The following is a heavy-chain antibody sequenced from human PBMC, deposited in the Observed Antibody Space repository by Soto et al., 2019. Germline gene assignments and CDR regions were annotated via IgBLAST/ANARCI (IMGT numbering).Heavy chain of an antibody. CDR2: ISWNSGSI. CDR1: GFTFDDYA. J-gene: IGHJ1*01. CDR3: AKDITGGARTGYFQP. D-gene: IGHD1-26*01. Sequence: EVQLVESGGGLVQPGRSLRLSCAASGFTFDDYAMHWVRQAPGKGLEWVSGISWNSGSIGYADSVKGRFTISRDNAKNSLYLQMNRLRAEDTALYYCAKDITGGARTGYFQPWGQGTLVTVSS. V-gene: IGHV3-9*01.